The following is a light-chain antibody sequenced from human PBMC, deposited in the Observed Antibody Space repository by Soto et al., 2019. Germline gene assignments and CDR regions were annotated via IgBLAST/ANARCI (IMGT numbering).Light chain of an antibody. Sequence: QSALTQPASVSGSPGQSITLSCTGTSSDVGSYNLVSWYQQHPGKAPKLMIYEVSKRPSGVSNRFSGSKSGNTASLTISGLQAEDQADYYCCSYAASSTLYVFGTGTKVTVL. CDR3: CSYAASSTLYV. CDR1: SSDVGSYNL. J-gene: IGLJ1*01. CDR2: EVS. V-gene: IGLV2-23*02.